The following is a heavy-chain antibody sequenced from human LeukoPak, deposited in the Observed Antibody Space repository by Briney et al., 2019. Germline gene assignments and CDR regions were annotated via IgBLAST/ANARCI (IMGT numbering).Heavy chain of an antibody. Sequence: GGSLRLSCAASGFTFSSYAMHWVRQAPGKGLEWVAVISYDGSNKYYADSVKGRFTISRDNSKNTLYLQVNSLRAEDTAVYYCARDRVAFLEWLLSYWGQGTLVTVSS. CDR3: ARDRVAFLEWLLSY. V-gene: IGHV3-30-3*01. D-gene: IGHD3-3*02. CDR1: GFTFSSYA. CDR2: ISYDGSNK. J-gene: IGHJ4*02.